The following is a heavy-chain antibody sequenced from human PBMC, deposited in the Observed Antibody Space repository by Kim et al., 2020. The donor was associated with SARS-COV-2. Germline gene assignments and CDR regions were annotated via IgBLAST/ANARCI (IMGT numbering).Heavy chain of an antibody. V-gene: IGHV3-11*01. CDR1: GFTFSDYY. D-gene: IGHD2-21*01. J-gene: IGHJ2*01. CDR2: ISSSGSTI. CDR3: ARGAYCGGDCYYPHPSPSPWYFDL. Sequence: GGSLRLSCAASGFTFSDYYMSWIRQAPGKGLEWVSYISSSGSTIYYADSVKGRFTISRDNAKNSLYLQMNSLRAEDTAVYYCARGAYCGGDCYYPHPSPSPWYFDLWGRGTLVTVSS.